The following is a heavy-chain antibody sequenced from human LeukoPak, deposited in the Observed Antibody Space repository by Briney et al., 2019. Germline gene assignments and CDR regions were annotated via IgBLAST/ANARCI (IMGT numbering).Heavy chain of an antibody. Sequence: SETLSLTCAVSGGSISSSNWWSWVRPPPGKGLEWIGEMHHSGSTNYNPSLKSRVTISVDKSKKQFSLKLSSVTAADTAVYYCARGRQLAAAGTGTYYYYYYMDVWGKGTTVTVSS. V-gene: IGHV4-4*02. J-gene: IGHJ6*03. CDR2: MHHSGST. CDR3: ARGRQLAAAGTGTYYYYYYMDV. D-gene: IGHD6-13*01. CDR1: GGSISSSNW.